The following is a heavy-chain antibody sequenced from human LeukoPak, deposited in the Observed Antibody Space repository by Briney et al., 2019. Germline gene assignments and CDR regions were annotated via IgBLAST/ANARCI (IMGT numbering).Heavy chain of an antibody. J-gene: IGHJ4*02. CDR2: IYHSGST. CDR1: GYSISSDYY. D-gene: IGHD3-16*02. V-gene: IGHV4-38-2*01. Sequence: SETLSLTCAVSGYSISSDYYWGWIRQPPGKGLEWIENIYHSGSTYYNPSLKSRVTISVDTSKNQFSLKLSSVTAADTAVYYCARKGPTMITFGGAIAPPFDYWGQGTLVTVSS. CDR3: ARKGPTMITFGGAIAPPFDY.